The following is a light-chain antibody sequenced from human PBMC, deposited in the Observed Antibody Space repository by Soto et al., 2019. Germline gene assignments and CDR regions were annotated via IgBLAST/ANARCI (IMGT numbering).Light chain of an antibody. CDR2: EVS. J-gene: IGLJ1*01. CDR3: SSYAGSNSYV. V-gene: IGLV2-8*01. Sequence: QSVLTQPPSASGSPGQSVTISCTGTSSDVGGYNYVSWYQQHPGKAPKLMIYEVSKRPSGVPDRFSGSKSGNTASLTVSGLQAEDEAEYYCSSYAGSNSYVFGTGTKVPVL. CDR1: SSDVGGYNY.